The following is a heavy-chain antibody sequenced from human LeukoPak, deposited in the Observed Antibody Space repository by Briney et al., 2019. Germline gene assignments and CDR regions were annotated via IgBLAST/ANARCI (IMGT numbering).Heavy chain of an antibody. CDR3: ARGFPPGSGSRGSHAFDV. CDR1: EMSFSAYY. V-gene: IGHV4-34*01. J-gene: IGHJ3*01. Sequence: SETLSLTCAVSEMSFSAYYWNWIRQSPGKGLEWIGEINYGGSTKYTPSLEGRGTILIDTSKNQFSLKLTSVTAADTAVYYCARGFPPGSGSRGSHAFDVWGHGTMVTVSS. D-gene: IGHD6-19*01. CDR2: INYGGST.